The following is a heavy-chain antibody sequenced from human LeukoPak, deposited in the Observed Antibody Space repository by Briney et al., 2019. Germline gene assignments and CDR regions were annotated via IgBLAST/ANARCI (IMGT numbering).Heavy chain of an antibody. CDR1: GYTXTGYY. J-gene: IGHJ4*02. Sequence: GASVKVSCKASGYTXTGYYMYWVRQAPGQGLEWMGRINPNGGGTNYAQKFQGRVTVTRDTSISTAYMELSTLRSDDTAVYYCARGGEYSRSSSTYWGQGTLVTVSS. CDR2: INPNGGGT. CDR3: ARGGEYSRSSSTY. V-gene: IGHV1-2*06. D-gene: IGHD6-6*01.